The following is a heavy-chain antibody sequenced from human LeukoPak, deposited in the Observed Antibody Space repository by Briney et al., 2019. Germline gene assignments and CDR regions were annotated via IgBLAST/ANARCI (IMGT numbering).Heavy chain of an antibody. CDR3: ARQDRVLIAFDY. CDR2: ISSSGSTI. J-gene: IGHJ4*02. D-gene: IGHD3-3*01. CDR1: GFTFNSYE. Sequence: GGSLRLSCAASGFTFNSYEMNGVRQAPGKGLEWVSYISSSGSTIYYADSVKGRFTISRDNAKNSLYLQMNSLRAEDTAIYYCARQDRVLIAFDYWGQGTLVTVSS. V-gene: IGHV3-48*03.